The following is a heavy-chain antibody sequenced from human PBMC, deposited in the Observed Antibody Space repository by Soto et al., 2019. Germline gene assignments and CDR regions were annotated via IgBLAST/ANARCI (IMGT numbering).Heavy chain of an antibody. Sequence: SVKVSCKASGGTFSSYAISWVRQSPGQGLEWMGGIIPIFGTANYAQKLQGRVTMTTDTSTSTAYMELRSLRSDDTAVYYCARIGASDIVVVVAATPASSWFDPWGQGTLVTVSS. CDR2: IIPIFGTA. D-gene: IGHD2-15*01. CDR1: GGTFSSYA. J-gene: IGHJ5*02. V-gene: IGHV1-69*05. CDR3: ARIGASDIVVVVAATPASSWFDP.